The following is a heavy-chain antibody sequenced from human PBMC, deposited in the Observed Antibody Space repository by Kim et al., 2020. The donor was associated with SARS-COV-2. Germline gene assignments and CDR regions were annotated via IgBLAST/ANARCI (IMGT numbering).Heavy chain of an antibody. Sequence: SETLSLTCTVSGGSISGDYWSWIRQPPGKGLEWIGYIYYSGRTNYNPSLKSRVTISVDTSKIQFFLRLRSVTAADTAVYYCARGGGYSYDYWGQGTLVTVSS. V-gene: IGHV4-59*08. CDR3: ARGGGYSYDY. CDR2: IYYSGRT. D-gene: IGHD5-18*01. CDR1: GGSISGDY. J-gene: IGHJ4*02.